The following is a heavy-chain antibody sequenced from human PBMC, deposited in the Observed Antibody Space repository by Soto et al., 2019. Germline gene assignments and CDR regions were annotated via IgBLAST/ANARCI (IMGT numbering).Heavy chain of an antibody. CDR2: IIPIFGTA. CDR3: ARDATMVRGVISALSWFDP. Sequence: QVQLVQSGAEVKKPGSSVKVSCKASGGTFSSYAISWVRQAPGQGLEWLGGIIPIFGTANYAQKFQGRVTITADESTRTAYMELSSLRSEDTAVYYCARDATMVRGVISALSWFDPWGQGTLVTVSS. CDR1: GGTFSSYA. D-gene: IGHD3-10*01. J-gene: IGHJ5*02. V-gene: IGHV1-69*01.